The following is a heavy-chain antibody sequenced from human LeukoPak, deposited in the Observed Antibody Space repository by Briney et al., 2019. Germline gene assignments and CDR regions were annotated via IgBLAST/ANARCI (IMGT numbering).Heavy chain of an antibody. J-gene: IGHJ6*03. CDR1: GGSISSGSYY. Sequence: SETLSLTCTVSGGSISSGSYYWSWIRQPAGKGLEWIGRIYTNGSTNYNPSLKSRVTISVDTSKNQFSLKLSSVTAADTAVYYCARGGPAAIPYYYYYYMDVWGKGTTVTVSS. D-gene: IGHD2-2*01. CDR3: ARGGPAAIPYYYYYYMDV. V-gene: IGHV4-61*02. CDR2: IYTNGST.